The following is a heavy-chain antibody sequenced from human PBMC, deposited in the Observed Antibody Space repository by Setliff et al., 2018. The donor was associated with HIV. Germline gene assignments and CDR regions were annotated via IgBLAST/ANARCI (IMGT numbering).Heavy chain of an antibody. CDR2: ISIYNGNT. CDR1: GYTFTSYG. D-gene: IGHD3-16*01. J-gene: IGHJ5*02. CDR3: ARGVLITFGYQNWFDP. Sequence: ASVKVSCKASGYTFTSYGISWVRQAPGQGLEWVGWISIYNGNTNYAQKLQGRVTITTDTSTSTVYMELRSLISDDTAVYYCARGVLITFGYQNWFDPWGQGTLVTVSS. V-gene: IGHV1-18*01.